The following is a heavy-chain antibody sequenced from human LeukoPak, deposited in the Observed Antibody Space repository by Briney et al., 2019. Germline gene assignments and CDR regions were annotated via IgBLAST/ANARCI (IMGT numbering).Heavy chain of an antibody. CDR1: GFTFRSHD. Sequence: GGSLRLSCAASGFTFRSHDISWVRQAPGKGLEWVSGISASGGSTFYADSVKGRFTISRDNSKNTLYLQMNGLRVEDTAVYYCVREGPRGLAFDIWGQGTMVTVSS. CDR2: ISASGGST. V-gene: IGHV3-23*01. CDR3: VREGPRGLAFDI. J-gene: IGHJ3*02.